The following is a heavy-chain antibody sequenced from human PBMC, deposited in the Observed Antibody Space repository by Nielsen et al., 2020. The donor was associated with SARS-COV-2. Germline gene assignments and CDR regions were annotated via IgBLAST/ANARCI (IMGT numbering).Heavy chain of an antibody. V-gene: IGHV5-51*01. CDR2: IYPSDSDT. D-gene: IGHD1-26*01. CDR3: ARRSGSYFTWHFDL. Sequence: KVSCKGSGYSFTSYWIGWVRQMPGKGLEWMGIIYPSDSDTRYSPSFQGQVTISVDKSISTAYLQWSSLKASDTAMYYCARRSGSYFTWHFDLWGRGTLVTVSS. CDR1: GYSFTSYW. J-gene: IGHJ2*01.